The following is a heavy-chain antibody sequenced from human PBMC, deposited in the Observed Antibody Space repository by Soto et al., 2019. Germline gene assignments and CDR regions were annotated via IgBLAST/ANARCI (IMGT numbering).Heavy chain of an antibody. Sequence: QVQLVESGGGLVKPGGSLRLSCEASGFTLTDYYMSWSRQAPGKGLEWVSYISNSGNTIYYADSVKGRFTISRDSAKNSLYLQMNSLRAEDTAVYYCARIGDCGGDCYAFDIWGQGTMVSVSS. J-gene: IGHJ3*02. CDR2: ISNSGNTI. D-gene: IGHD2-21*02. V-gene: IGHV3-11*01. CDR3: ARIGDCGGDCYAFDI. CDR1: GFTLTDYY.